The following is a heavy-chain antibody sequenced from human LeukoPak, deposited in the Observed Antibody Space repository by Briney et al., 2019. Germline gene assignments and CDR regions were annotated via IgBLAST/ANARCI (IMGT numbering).Heavy chain of an antibody. Sequence: GGSLRLSCAASGFTFSSYSMNWVRQAPGTGLERVSYISSISSTIYYADSVKGRFTISRDNAKNSLYLQMNSLRAEDTALCYCARDFHRYCYDCGDYYTTFDIWGQGTMVTVSS. J-gene: IGHJ3*02. CDR2: ISSISSTI. CDR1: GFTFSSYS. CDR3: ARDFHRYCYDCGDYYTTFDI. V-gene: IGHV3-48*01. D-gene: IGHD3-22*01.